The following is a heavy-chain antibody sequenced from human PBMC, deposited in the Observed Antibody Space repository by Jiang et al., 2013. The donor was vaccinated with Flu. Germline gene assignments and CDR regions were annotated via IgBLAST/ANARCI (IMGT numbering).Heavy chain of an antibody. CDR3: ASPGDYYGSGSYAGMDV. V-gene: IGHV7-4-1*01. Sequence: SGYTFTSYAMNWVRQAPGQGLEWMGWINTNTGNPTYAQGFTGRFVFSLDTSVSTAYLQICSLKAEDTAVYYCASPGDYYGSGSYAGMDVWGQGTMVTVSS. CDR1: GYTFTSYA. D-gene: IGHD3-10*01. CDR2: INTNTGNP. J-gene: IGHJ6*02.